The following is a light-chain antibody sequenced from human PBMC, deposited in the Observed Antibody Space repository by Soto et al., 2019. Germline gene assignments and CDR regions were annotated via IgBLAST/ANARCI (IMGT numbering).Light chain of an antibody. CDR1: QGISSY. J-gene: IGKJ1*01. V-gene: IGKV1-8*01. CDR3: QQYYSYPPT. Sequence: AIRMTQSPSSFSASTGDRVTITCRASQGISSYLVWYQQKPGKAPKLLIYAASTLQSGVPSRFSGSGSGTDFTLTISCLQSEDFETYYCQQYYSYPPTVGPATKVDI. CDR2: AAS.